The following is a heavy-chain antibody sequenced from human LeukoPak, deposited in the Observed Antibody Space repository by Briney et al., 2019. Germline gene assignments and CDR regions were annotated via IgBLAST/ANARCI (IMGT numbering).Heavy chain of an antibody. Sequence: PGGSLTLSCSASGFTFSHYAMHWVRQPPGKRLEYVSAISTNGVNTLYTDSVKGRFTISRDKSKKTAYLQMSSLRVEDTAVYYFVVLASAAAGGSFDLWGPGTLVTVSS. J-gene: IGHJ3*01. CDR1: GFTFSHYA. CDR2: ISTNGVNT. V-gene: IGHV3-64D*06. CDR3: VVLASAAAGGSFDL. D-gene: IGHD6-25*01.